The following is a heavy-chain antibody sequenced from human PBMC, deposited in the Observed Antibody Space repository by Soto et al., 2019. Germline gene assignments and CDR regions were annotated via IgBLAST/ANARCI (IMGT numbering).Heavy chain of an antibody. J-gene: IGHJ6*02. CDR1: GGSISSGDYY. D-gene: IGHD6-13*01. CDR2: IYYSGST. CDR3: ARDYPGSSSYYGMDV. V-gene: IGHV4-30-4*01. Sequence: KTSETLSLTCTVSGGSISSGDYYWSWIRQPPGKGLEWIGYIYYSGSTYYNPSLKSRVTISVDTSKNQFSLKLSSVTAADTAVYYCARDYPGSSSYYGMDVWGQGTTVTVSS.